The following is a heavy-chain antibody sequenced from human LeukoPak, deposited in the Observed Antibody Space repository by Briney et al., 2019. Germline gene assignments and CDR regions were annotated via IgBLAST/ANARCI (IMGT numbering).Heavy chain of an antibody. V-gene: IGHV3-23*01. Sequence: GGSLRLSCAASGFTFSSYTMSWVRQAPGKGLEWVSGVSGSGGNIHYADSVKGRFTISRDNSKNTLYLQMNSLRAEDTAVYFCAKALIAAAPYYFDYWAREPWSPSPQ. CDR2: VSGSGGNI. J-gene: IGHJ4*02. CDR1: GFTFSSYT. CDR3: AKALIAAAPYYFDY. D-gene: IGHD6-13*01.